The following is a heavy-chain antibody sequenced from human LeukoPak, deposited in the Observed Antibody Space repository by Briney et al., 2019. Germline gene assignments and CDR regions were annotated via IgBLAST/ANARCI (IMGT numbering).Heavy chain of an antibody. CDR3: ARPKYYYDPYAFDI. CDR1: GDSISSYY. Sequence: QTSETLSLTCTVSGDSISSYYWSCIRQPPGKGLEWIGYIYYSGGTNYNPSLKSRVTISVDTSKNQFSLKLSSVTAADTAVYYCARPKYYYDPYAFDIWGQGTMVTVSS. J-gene: IGHJ3*02. D-gene: IGHD3-22*01. V-gene: IGHV4-59*01. CDR2: IYYSGGT.